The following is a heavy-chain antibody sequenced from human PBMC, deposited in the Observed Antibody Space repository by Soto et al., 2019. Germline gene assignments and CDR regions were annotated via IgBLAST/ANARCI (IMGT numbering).Heavy chain of an antibody. Sequence: SETLSLTCSVSGDSIITYYWAWIRQPPGKGLEWIGYIYYDGKTNYNPSLESRVTISVDTSKNQFSLNLASLTTADTAVYYCARGKYNWNSNWFDPWGQGILVTVSS. D-gene: IGHD1-20*01. CDR1: GDSIITYY. J-gene: IGHJ5*02. CDR3: ARGKYNWNSNWFDP. V-gene: IGHV4-59*01. CDR2: IYYDGKT.